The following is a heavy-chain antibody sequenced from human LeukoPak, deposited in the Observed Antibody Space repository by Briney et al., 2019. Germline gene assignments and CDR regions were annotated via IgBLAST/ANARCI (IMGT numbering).Heavy chain of an antibody. Sequence: GGSLRLSCAASGFTFSSYSMNWVRQAPGKGLKWVSSISSSSSYIYYADSVKGRFTISRDNAKNSLYLQMNSLRAEDTAVYYCARDGYSYGRGPFDYWGQGTLVTVSS. D-gene: IGHD5-18*01. CDR2: ISSSSSYI. CDR1: GFTFSSYS. J-gene: IGHJ4*02. V-gene: IGHV3-21*01. CDR3: ARDGYSYGRGPFDY.